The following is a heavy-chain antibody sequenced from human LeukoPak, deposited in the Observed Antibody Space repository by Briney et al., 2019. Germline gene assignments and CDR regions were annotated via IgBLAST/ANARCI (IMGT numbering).Heavy chain of an antibody. Sequence: PGGSLRLSCAASGFTFSNNWMTWVRQAPGKGLEWVANIKEDGSEKNYVDSVKGRFTISRDNSKNTLYLQMNSLRAEDTAVYYCAKSPSSYYYYYMDVWGKGTTVTVPS. CDR3: AKSPSSYYYYYMDV. V-gene: IGHV3-7*03. J-gene: IGHJ6*03. CDR2: IKEDGSEK. CDR1: GFTFSNNW.